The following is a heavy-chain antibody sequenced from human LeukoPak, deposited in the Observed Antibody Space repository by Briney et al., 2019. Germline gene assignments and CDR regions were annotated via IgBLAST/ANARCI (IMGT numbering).Heavy chain of an antibody. V-gene: IGHV4-34*01. CDR2: INHSGST. J-gene: IGHJ4*02. CDR3: ARGSGYGYGFGIVATPRPRAYYFDY. Sequence: SETLSLTCAVYGGSFSGYYWSWIRQPPGKGLEWIGEINHSGSTNYNPSLKSRVTISVDTSKNQLSLKLSSVTAADTAVYYCARGSGYGYGFGIVATPRPRAYYFDYWGQGTLVTVSS. CDR1: GGSFSGYY. D-gene: IGHD5-12*01.